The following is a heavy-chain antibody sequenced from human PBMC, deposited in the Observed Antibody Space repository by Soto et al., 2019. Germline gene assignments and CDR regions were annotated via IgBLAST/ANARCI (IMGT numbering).Heavy chain of an antibody. J-gene: IGHJ6*03. CDR1: GFTFSSYS. CDR3: ARGGSVAAQTTYYYYYYMDV. D-gene: IGHD2-15*01. Sequence: GRSLRLSCAASGFTFSSYSMNWVRQAPGKGLEWVSSISSSSSYIYYADSVKGRFTISRDNAKNSLYLQMNSLRAEDTAVYYCARGGSVAAQTTYYYYYYMDVWGKGTTVTVSS. CDR2: ISSSSSYI. V-gene: IGHV3-21*01.